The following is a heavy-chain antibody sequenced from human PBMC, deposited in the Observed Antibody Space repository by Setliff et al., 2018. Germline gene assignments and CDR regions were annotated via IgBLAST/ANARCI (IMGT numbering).Heavy chain of an antibody. CDR2: IYYSGST. J-gene: IGHJ6*02. CDR3: ARENRYSSGWYSYYYGMDV. CDR1: GGSISSSSYY. Sequence: TLSLTCTVSGGSISSSSYYWGWIRQPPGKGLEWIGSIYYSGSTYYNPSLKSRVTISVDTSKNQFSLKASSVTAADTAVYYCARENRYSSGWYSYYYGMDVWGQGTTVTVSS. D-gene: IGHD6-19*01. V-gene: IGHV4-39*07.